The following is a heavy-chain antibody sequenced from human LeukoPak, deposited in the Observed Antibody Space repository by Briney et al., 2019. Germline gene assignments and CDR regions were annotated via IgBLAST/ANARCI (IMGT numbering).Heavy chain of an antibody. CDR1: GFTFTDYS. J-gene: IGHJ6*02. D-gene: IGHD2-15*01. CDR2: LGRSGDNT. V-gene: IGHV3-23*01. CDR3: VKDRPGEFCMPIDP. Sequence: GGSLRLSCAASGFTFTDYSMSWVRQAPGKGLEWVSGLGRSGDNTYYAGSVKGRFTISRDNSKDTVYLHMNRLRAEDTAIYYCVKDRPGEFCMPIDPCGQGTTVT.